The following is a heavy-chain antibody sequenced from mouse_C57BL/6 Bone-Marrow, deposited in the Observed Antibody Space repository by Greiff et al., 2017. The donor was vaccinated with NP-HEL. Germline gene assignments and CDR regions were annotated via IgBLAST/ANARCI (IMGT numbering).Heavy chain of an antibody. J-gene: IGHJ3*01. CDR2: IYPRSGNT. V-gene: IGHV1-81*01. CDR1: GYTFTSSG. CDR3: ARSRGWFAY. Sequence: VQLQQSGAELARPGASVKLSCKASGYTFTSSGISWVKQRTGQGLEWIGEIYPRSGNTYYNEKFKGKATLTADKSSSTAYMELRSLTSEDSAVYFCARSRGWFAYWGQGTLVTVSA.